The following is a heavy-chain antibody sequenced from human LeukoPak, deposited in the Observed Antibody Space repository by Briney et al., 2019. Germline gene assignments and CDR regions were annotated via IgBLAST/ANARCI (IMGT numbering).Heavy chain of an antibody. V-gene: IGHV3-23*01. CDR2: ISGSGGST. CDR3: GNNPTRYNWNDAPDY. Sequence: GGSLRLSCAASGFTFSSYAMSWVRQAPGKGLEWVSAISGSGGSTYYADSVKGRFTISRDNSKNTLYLQMNSLRAEDTAVYYCGNNPTRYNWNDAPDYWGQGTLVTVSS. J-gene: IGHJ4*02. D-gene: IGHD1-1*01. CDR1: GFTFSSYA.